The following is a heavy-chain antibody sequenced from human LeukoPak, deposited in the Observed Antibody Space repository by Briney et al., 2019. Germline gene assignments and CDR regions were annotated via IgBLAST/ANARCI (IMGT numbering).Heavy chain of an antibody. V-gene: IGHV3-21*01. J-gene: IGHJ4*02. Sequence: PAGSLRFSSAASGFTFSSFSMNWVRPGPGKGLEWVSSISSSSSYIYYADSVRGRFTISTDNAKNSLYLQMNSLRAEDTAVYYCARLGIAAASSYYYFDYWGQGTLVTVSS. CDR1: GFTFSSFS. D-gene: IGHD6-13*01. CDR3: ARLGIAAASSYYYFDY. CDR2: ISSSSSYI.